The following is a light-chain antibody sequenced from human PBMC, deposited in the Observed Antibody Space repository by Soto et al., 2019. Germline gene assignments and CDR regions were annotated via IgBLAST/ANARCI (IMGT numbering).Light chain of an antibody. Sequence: QSVLTRPPSASATPGQRVTISCSGGNSNIGRNSVNWYQQLPGTAPKLLMYSDNQRPSGVPDRFSGSKSGTSASLAISGLQSEDEADYYCAAWDDSLSGYVFGTGTKLTVL. V-gene: IGLV1-44*01. CDR2: SDN. CDR1: NSNIGRNS. CDR3: AAWDDSLSGYV. J-gene: IGLJ1*01.